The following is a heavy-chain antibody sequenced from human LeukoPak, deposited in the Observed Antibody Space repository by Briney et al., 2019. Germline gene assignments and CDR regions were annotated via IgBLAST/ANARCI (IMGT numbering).Heavy chain of an antibody. CDR3: ASEIYYYDSSGYFVY. D-gene: IGHD3-22*01. V-gene: IGHV4-39*01. CDR1: GGSISSGSYY. Sequence: SETLSLTCTVSGGSISSGSYYWSWIRQPPGKGLEWIGSIYYSGSTYYNPSLKSRVTISVDTSKNQFSLKLSSVTAADTAVYYCASEIYYYDSSGYFVYWGQGTLVTVSS. CDR2: IYYSGST. J-gene: IGHJ4*02.